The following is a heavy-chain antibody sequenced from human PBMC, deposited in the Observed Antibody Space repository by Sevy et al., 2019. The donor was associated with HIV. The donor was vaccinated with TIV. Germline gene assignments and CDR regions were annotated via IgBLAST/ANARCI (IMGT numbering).Heavy chain of an antibody. J-gene: IGHJ5*02. V-gene: IGHV3-23*01. CDR3: ARDAQTWRGPWYGTSGADR. CDR2: ITPDDT. D-gene: IGHD1-1*01. CDR1: GFTFSTYT. Sequence: GGSLRLSCTASGFTFSTYTLIWVRQAPGKGLEWVSSITPDDTHYADSVRGRFSVSRDNSKNTLYLQMDSLTVDDTAVYYCARDAQTWRGPWYGTSGADRWGQGTLVTVSS.